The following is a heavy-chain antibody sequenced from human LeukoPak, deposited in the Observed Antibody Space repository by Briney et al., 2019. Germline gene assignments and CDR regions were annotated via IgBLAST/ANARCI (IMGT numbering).Heavy chain of an antibody. Sequence: GGSLRLSCAASGFTFSNYWMSCVRQAPGKGLEWVANIKRDGSEKYYVDSVKGRFTVSRDNAKNSLYLQMNTLRAEDTAVYYCARVDCSGGSCYVFDYWGQGTLVTVSS. V-gene: IGHV3-7*05. CDR2: IKRDGSEK. CDR3: ARVDCSGGSCYVFDY. J-gene: IGHJ4*02. CDR1: GFTFSNYW. D-gene: IGHD2-15*01.